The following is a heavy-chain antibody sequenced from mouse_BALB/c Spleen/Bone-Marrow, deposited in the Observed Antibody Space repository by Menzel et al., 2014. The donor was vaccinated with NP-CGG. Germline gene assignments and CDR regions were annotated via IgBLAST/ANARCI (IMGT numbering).Heavy chain of an antibody. CDR3: TRNGAMHY. CDR2: IWSGGSI. Sequence: QVQLQQSGPGLVQPSQSLSITCTVSGFSLTTYGVHWVRQSPGKGLEWLGVIWSGGSIDYNAAFISRLSISKDNSKSXIFFKINSLQPNDTSIYYCTRNGAMHYWGQGTSVTVSS. J-gene: IGHJ4*01. CDR1: GFSLTTYG. V-gene: IGHV2-2*02.